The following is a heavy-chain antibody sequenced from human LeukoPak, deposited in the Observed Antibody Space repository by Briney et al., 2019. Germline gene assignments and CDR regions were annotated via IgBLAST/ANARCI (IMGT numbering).Heavy chain of an antibody. Sequence: GGSLRLSCAASGFTFSSYGMHWVRQAPGKGLEWVAVISYDGSNKYYADSVKGRFTISRDNSRNTLYLQMNSLRAEGTAVYYCAKDSSSWYNWFDPWGQGTLVTVSS. V-gene: IGHV3-30*18. CDR3: AKDSSSWYNWFDP. J-gene: IGHJ5*02. CDR2: ISYDGSNK. CDR1: GFTFSSYG. D-gene: IGHD6-13*01.